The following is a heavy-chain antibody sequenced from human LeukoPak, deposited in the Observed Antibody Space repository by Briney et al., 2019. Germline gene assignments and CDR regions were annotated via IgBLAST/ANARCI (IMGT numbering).Heavy chain of an antibody. CDR1: AYRFANYW. CDR2: IYHGDSDT. Sequence: GESLKISCKGSAYRFANYWIGWVRQMPGKGLEWMGIIYHGDSDTRYSPSFEGQVTISADKSISTAYLQWSSLKASDSALYYCARLAGSYPGSPFDYWGQGTLVTVSS. V-gene: IGHV5-51*01. J-gene: IGHJ4*02. D-gene: IGHD1-26*01. CDR3: ARLAGSYPGSPFDY.